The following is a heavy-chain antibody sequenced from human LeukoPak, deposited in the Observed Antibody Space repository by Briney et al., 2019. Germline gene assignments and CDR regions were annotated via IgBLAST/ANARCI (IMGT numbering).Heavy chain of an antibody. CDR2: IYYSGST. J-gene: IGHJ4*02. CDR1: GGSISSYY. CDR3: ARRGYYGGAYFDY. Sequence: PSETLSLTCTVSGGSISSYYWSWIRQPPGKGLEWIGYIYYSGSTNYNPSLKSRVTISVDTSKNQFYLKLSSVTAADTAVYYCARRGYYGGAYFDYWGQGTLVTVSS. V-gene: IGHV4-59*01. D-gene: IGHD3-22*01.